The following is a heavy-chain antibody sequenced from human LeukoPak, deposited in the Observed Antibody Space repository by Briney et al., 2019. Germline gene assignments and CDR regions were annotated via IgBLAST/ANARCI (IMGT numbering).Heavy chain of an antibody. D-gene: IGHD6-25*01. V-gene: IGHV3-7*01. CDR2: IKQDGSEK. J-gene: IGHJ4*02. Sequence: GGSLRLSCAASGFILRDFWMAWVRQAPGKGLEWVANIKQDGSEKYYLDSVKGRFTISRDNAKNSLYLQMNSLRAEDTALCYCAREISAAGGGSDFWGQGTLVTVSS. CDR1: GFILRDFW. CDR3: AREISAAGGGSDF.